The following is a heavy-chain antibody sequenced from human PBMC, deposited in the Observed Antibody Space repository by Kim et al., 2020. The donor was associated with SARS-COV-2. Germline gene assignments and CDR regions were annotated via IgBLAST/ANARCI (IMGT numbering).Heavy chain of an antibody. CDR3: AKESLDTAMVYFPFSSNWFDP. J-gene: IGHJ5*02. CDR1: GFTFSSYA. V-gene: IGHV3-23*01. CDR2: ISGSGGST. D-gene: IGHD5-18*01. Sequence: GGSLRLSCAASGFTFSSYAMSWVRQAPGKGLEWVSAISGSGGSTYYADSVKGRFTISRDNSKNTLYLQMNSLRAEDTAVYYCAKESLDTAMVYFPFSSNWFDPWGQGTLVTVSS.